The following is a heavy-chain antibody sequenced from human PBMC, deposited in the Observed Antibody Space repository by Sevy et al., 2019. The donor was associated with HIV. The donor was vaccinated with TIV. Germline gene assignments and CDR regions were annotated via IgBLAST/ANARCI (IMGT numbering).Heavy chain of an antibody. CDR1: GFTFSSYS. D-gene: IGHD4-17*01. CDR3: ARDKSDYDLYFDY. Sequence: GGSLRLPCAASGFTFSSYSMNWVRQAPGKGLEWVSFISSSSNYIYYADSVKGRFTISRDNAKNSLYLQMNSLRAEDTAVYYCARDKSDYDLYFDYWGQGTLVTVSS. CDR2: ISSSSNYI. J-gene: IGHJ4*02. V-gene: IGHV3-21*01.